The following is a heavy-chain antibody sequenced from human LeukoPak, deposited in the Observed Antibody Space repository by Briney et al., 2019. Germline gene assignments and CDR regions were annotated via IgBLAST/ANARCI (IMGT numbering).Heavy chain of an antibody. Sequence: GGSLRLSCAASGFTFDDYGMSWVRQAPGKGLGWVSGINWNGGSTGYADSVKGRFTISRDNAKNSLYLQMNSLRAEDTALYYCATSHSGSYLGAFDIWGQGTMVTVSS. D-gene: IGHD1-26*01. CDR2: INWNGGST. J-gene: IGHJ3*02. V-gene: IGHV3-20*04. CDR3: ATSHSGSYLGAFDI. CDR1: GFTFDDYG.